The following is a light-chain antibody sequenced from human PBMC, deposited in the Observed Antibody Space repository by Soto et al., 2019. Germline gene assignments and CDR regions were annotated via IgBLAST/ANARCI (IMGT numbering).Light chain of an antibody. V-gene: IGLV1-40*01. CDR1: SSNIGAGYD. Sequence: PGQRVTISCTGSSSNIGAGYDVHWYQQLPGTAPKLLIYGNSNRPSGVPDRFSGSKSGTSASLAITGLQAEDEADYYCQSYDSSLSVYVFGTGTKVTVL. CDR2: GNS. CDR3: QSYDSSLSVYV. J-gene: IGLJ1*01.